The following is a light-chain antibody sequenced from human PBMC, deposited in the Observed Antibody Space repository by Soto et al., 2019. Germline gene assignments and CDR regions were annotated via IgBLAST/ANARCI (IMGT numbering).Light chain of an antibody. CDR2: DVS. CDR3: QQYQSDTWT. J-gene: IGKJ1*01. Sequence: DIQMTQSPSTLSGSVGDRVTITCRASQTISSWLAWYQQKPGKAPKLLLYDVSTLERGVPSRFSGSGSATECTLTISDLQPDDFATYYCQQYQSDTWTFGQGTKVDIK. CDR1: QTISSW. V-gene: IGKV1-5*01.